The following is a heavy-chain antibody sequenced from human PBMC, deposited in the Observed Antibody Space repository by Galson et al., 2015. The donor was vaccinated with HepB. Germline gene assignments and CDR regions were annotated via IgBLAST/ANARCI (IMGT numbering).Heavy chain of an antibody. V-gene: IGHV1-8*01. D-gene: IGHD4-17*01. CDR2: MNPNSGNT. CDR1: GYTFTSYD. J-gene: IGHJ5*02. Sequence: SVKVSCKASGYTFTSYDINWVRQAPGQGLEWMGWMNPNSGNTGYAQKFQGRVTMTRNTSISTAYMELSSLRSEDTAVYYCARGHYGCNWFDPWGQGTLVTVSS. CDR3: ARGHYGCNWFDP.